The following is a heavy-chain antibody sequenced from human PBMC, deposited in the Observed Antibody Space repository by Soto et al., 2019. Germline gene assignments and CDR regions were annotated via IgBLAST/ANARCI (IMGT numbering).Heavy chain of an antibody. J-gene: IGHJ4*02. V-gene: IGHV3-23*01. Sequence: PGGSLRLSCAASGFTFSSYVMSWVRQAPAKGLEWVSIISGSGTYTYYEDSVKGRFTISRDNSKNMLYLQMNSLRAEDTAVYYCARGAIYCSRSICGSRHDYWGQGALVTV. CDR3: ARGAIYCSRSICGSRHDY. CDR2: ISGSGTYT. D-gene: IGHD2-2*01. CDR1: GFTFSSYV.